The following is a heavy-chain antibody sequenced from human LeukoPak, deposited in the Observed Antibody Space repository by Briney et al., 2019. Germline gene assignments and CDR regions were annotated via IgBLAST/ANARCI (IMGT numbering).Heavy chain of an antibody. CDR1: GLTFSSYS. CDR2: ISSSSSYI. V-gene: IGHV3-21*01. Sequence: GGTLRLSCVASGLTFSSYSMNWVRHAPGKGLEWVSAISSSSSYIYYADSAKGRFTISRDNAKNSLYLQMNSLRAEDTAVYYCARGSAAGQPYFYYGMDVWGQGTTVTVSS. CDR3: ARGSAAGQPYFYYGMDV. D-gene: IGHD6-13*01. J-gene: IGHJ6*02.